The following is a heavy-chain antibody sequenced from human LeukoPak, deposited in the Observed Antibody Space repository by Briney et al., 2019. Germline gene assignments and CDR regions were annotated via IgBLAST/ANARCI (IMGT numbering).Heavy chain of an antibody. V-gene: IGHV3-11*06. CDR1: GFTFSDYY. CDR3: ARDPGYNWKRVNWFDP. CDR2: ISSSSSYT. Sequence: GGSLRLSCAASGFTFSDYYMSWIRQAPGKGPEWVSYISSSSSYTNYADSVKGRFTISRDNAKNSLYLQMNSLRAEDTAVYYCARDPGYNWKRVNWFDPWGQGTLVTVSS. D-gene: IGHD1-1*01. J-gene: IGHJ5*02.